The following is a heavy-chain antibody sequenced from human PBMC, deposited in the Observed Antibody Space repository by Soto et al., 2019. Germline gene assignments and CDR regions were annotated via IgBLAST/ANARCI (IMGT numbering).Heavy chain of an antibody. J-gene: IGHJ4*02. CDR1: GYTFTSYG. CDR3: AREHLPSGFWSGSLLYYFDY. CDR2: NSAYNGNT. D-gene: IGHD3-3*01. Sequence: QVQLVQSGAEVKKPGASVKVSCKASGYTFTSYGLSWVRQAPGPGLEWMGWNSAYNGNTNYAQKLQGRATRTTDTSTSTAYMDLRSLRSDDTAVYYCAREHLPSGFWSGSLLYYFDYWGQGTLVTVFS. V-gene: IGHV1-18*01.